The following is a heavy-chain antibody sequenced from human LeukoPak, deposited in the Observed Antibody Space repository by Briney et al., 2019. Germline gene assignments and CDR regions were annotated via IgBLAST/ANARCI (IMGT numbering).Heavy chain of an antibody. Sequence: PGGSLRLSCAASGFNVSYYFMNWVRRAPGRGLEWVSVIHSGGTTYYGDSVQGRFIVSRDKSKNTVYLQMDSLRAEDTAVYYCARDGGCTGGGCPSGYFDYWGQGALVTVSS. V-gene: IGHV3-66*01. CDR3: ARDGGCTGGGCPSGYFDY. D-gene: IGHD2-8*02. CDR2: IHSGGTT. CDR1: GFNVSYYF. J-gene: IGHJ4*02.